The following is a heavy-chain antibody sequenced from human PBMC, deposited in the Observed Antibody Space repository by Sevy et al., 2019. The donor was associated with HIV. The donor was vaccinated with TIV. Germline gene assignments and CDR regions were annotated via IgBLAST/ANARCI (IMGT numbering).Heavy chain of an antibody. CDR3: ARRYCSLTSCYMHGAFDI. CDR1: GFTFSSYS. J-gene: IGHJ3*02. Sequence: GGSLRLSCAASGFTFSSYSMNWVRQAPGKGLEWVSSISDSSNYIYYADSVKGRFTISRDNAKNSLYLQMNSLRAEDTAVYYCARRYCSLTSCYMHGAFDIWGQGTMVTVSS. V-gene: IGHV3-21*01. D-gene: IGHD2-2*02. CDR2: ISDSSNYI.